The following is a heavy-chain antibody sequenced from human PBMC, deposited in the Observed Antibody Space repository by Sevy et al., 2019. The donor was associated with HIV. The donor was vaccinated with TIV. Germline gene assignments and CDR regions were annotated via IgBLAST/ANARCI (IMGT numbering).Heavy chain of an antibody. CDR1: GFTFSSYS. CDR2: ISSGSSTI. D-gene: IGHD3-22*01. V-gene: IGHV3-48*02. Sequence: GGSLRLSCAASGFTFSSYSMNWVRQAPGKGLEWVSYISSGSSTIYYADSVKGRFTISRDNAKNSLYLQMNSLRDEDTAVYDCARDSLLQQYLGSSGQDFDYWGQGTLVTVSS. CDR3: ARDSLLQQYLGSSGQDFDY. J-gene: IGHJ4*02.